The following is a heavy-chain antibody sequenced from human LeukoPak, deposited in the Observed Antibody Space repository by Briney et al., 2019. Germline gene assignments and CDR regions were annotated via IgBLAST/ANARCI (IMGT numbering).Heavy chain of an antibody. Sequence: PGGSVRLSCAASGFTFSSYSVNWVRQAPGKGLEWVSSISSSSSYIYYADSVKGRFTISRDNAKNSLYLQMNSLRAEDTAVYYCARDSSSWYSLQYFQHWGQGTLVTVSS. CDR1: GFTFSSYS. J-gene: IGHJ1*01. D-gene: IGHD6-13*01. CDR2: ISSSSSYI. V-gene: IGHV3-21*01. CDR3: ARDSSSWYSLQYFQH.